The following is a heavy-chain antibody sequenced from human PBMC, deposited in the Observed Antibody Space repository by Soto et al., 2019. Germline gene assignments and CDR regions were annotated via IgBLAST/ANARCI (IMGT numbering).Heavy chain of an antibody. Sequence: QVQLEQSGPEVKRPGTSVKVSCKTSGGAFGRYSVSWVRQAPGQGLELIGGVIPVFNTSNYSLKFQGRVAIFADVSTSTVFMELRSLRSEDTALYYCARGDEMTAVTIFEYWGQGTLVTVSS. CDR2: VIPVFNTS. CDR1: GGAFGRYS. V-gene: IGHV1-69*01. CDR3: ARGDEMTAVTIFEY. J-gene: IGHJ4*02. D-gene: IGHD4-17*01.